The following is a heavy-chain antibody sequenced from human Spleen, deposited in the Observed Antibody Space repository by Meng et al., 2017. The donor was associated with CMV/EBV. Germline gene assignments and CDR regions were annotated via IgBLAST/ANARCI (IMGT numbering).Heavy chain of an antibody. Sequence: ASVKVSCKASGYTFTSYYMHWVRQAPGQGLEWVGWITPYNGNTNYAQKLQGRVTMTTDTSTNTAYMELRSLRSDDTAVYYCARVESSGSKGDYWGQGTLVTVSS. J-gene: IGHJ4*02. CDR3: ARVESSGSKGDY. CDR2: ITPYNGNT. D-gene: IGHD6-25*01. V-gene: IGHV1-18*04. CDR1: GYTFTSYY.